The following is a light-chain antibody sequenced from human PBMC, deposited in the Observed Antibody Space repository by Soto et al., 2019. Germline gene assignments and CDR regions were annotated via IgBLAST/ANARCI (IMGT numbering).Light chain of an antibody. V-gene: IGKV1-6*01. Sequence: AIQMTQSPSSLSASVGDRVPLTCRASQDIGKDLGWYQQKPGEAPKLLIFEASTVQTGVPSRFSGSGSGTDFTLTISSLQPEDFATYFCLQDYNYPRTFGQGTTVALK. CDR3: LQDYNYPRT. J-gene: IGKJ1*01. CDR2: EAS. CDR1: QDIGKD.